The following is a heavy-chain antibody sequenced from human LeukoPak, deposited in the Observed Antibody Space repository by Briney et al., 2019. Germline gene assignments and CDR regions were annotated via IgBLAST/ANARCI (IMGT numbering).Heavy chain of an antibody. CDR2: TNSRGSGE. D-gene: IGHD2-8*01. CDR3: AREGSIVPHQDLDS. CDR1: GFSFSSYS. V-gene: IGHV3-21*01. Sequence: GGSLRLSCAVSGFSFSSYSMNWVRQAPGKGLEWVSSTNSRGSGEYYADSVKGRFTISRDNAKNSLYLQMNSLRAEDTAVYYCAREGSIVPHQDLDSWGQGTLVTVSS. J-gene: IGHJ4*02.